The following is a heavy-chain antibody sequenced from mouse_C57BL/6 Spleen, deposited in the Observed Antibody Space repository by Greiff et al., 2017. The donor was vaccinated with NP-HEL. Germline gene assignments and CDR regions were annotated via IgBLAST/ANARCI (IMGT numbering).Heavy chain of an antibody. Sequence: QVQLQQPGPELVKPGASVKISCKASGYAFSSSWMNWVKQRPGKGLEWIGRIYPGDGDTNYNGKFKGKATLTADKSSSTAYMQLSSLTSGDSAVYFCARKEARTYYGNTGYFDYWGQGTTLTVSS. V-gene: IGHV1-82*01. CDR3: ARKEARTYYGNTGYFDY. J-gene: IGHJ2*01. CDR1: GYAFSSSW. D-gene: IGHD2-10*01. CDR2: IYPGDGDT.